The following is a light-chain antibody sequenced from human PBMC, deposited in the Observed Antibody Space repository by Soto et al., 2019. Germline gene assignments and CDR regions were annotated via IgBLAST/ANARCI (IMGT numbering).Light chain of an antibody. V-gene: IGKV3-20*01. CDR3: QQYDSSSWT. CDR1: QSVSSSY. CDR2: GAS. J-gene: IGKJ1*01. Sequence: EIVLTQSPGTLSLSPGERATLSCRASQSVSSSYLVWYQQKPGQAPRLLIYGASTRATGIPDRFSGSGSGTDFTITISRLEPEDFAVYYCQQYDSSSWTFGQGTKVEIK.